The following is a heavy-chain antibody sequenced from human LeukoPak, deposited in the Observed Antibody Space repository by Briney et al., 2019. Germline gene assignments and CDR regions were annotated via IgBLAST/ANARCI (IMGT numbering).Heavy chain of an antibody. Sequence: SETLSLTCSVFGDSISNNFYYWGWIRQTPGKGLAWIASIDYTGTTYYNPSFKSRVSISVDTSKNQFSLKLSSVTAADTAVYYCAREGLVATIDYWGRGTLVTVSS. CDR2: IDYTGTT. CDR3: AREGLVATIDY. D-gene: IGHD5-24*01. CDR1: GDSISNNFYY. V-gene: IGHV4-39*07. J-gene: IGHJ4*02.